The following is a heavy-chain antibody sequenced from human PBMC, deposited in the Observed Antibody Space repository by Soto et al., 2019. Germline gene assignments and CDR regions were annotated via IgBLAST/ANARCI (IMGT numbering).Heavy chain of an antibody. CDR1: GGTFSSYA. J-gene: IGHJ6*02. CDR3: ARGKEYSSSSDYYGMDV. V-gene: IGHV1-69*01. Sequence: QVQLVQSGAEVKKPGSSVKVSCKASGGTFSSYAISWVRQAPGQGLEWMGGIIPIFGTANYAQKFQGRVTITADESTSTGYMELSSLRSEDTAVYYCARGKEYSSSSDYYGMDVWGQGTTVTVSS. CDR2: IIPIFGTA. D-gene: IGHD6-6*01.